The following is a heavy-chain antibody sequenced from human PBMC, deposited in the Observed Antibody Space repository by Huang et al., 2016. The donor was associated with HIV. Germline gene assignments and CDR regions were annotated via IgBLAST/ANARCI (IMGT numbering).Heavy chain of an antibody. V-gene: IGHV1-69*13. Sequence: QVQLLQSGAEVKKPGSSVKVSCKASGGPFRSYSSAWVRRAPGQGLEWMASLMPVFDSPNYAQKVQGRVRVTADESTGTVYMELRDLRPDDTAVYFCARGSLEYSVSSSLDYWGQGTHVTVSS. CDR2: LMPVFDSP. CDR3: ARGSLEYSVSSSLDY. D-gene: IGHD4-4*01. J-gene: IGHJ4*02. CDR1: GGPFRSYS.